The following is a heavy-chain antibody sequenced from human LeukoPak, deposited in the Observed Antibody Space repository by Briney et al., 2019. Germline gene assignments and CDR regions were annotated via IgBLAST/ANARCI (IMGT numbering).Heavy chain of an antibody. V-gene: IGHV3-49*04. Sequence: PGRSLRLSCTASGFTFGDYAMSWVRQAPGKGLEWVGFIRSKAYGGTTEYAASVKGRFTISRDDSKSIAYLQMNSLKTEDTAVYYCTRVGRVRGVTGGNWFDPWGQGTLVTVSS. D-gene: IGHD3-10*01. J-gene: IGHJ5*02. CDR2: IRSKAYGGTT. CDR3: TRVGRVRGVTGGNWFDP. CDR1: GFTFGDYA.